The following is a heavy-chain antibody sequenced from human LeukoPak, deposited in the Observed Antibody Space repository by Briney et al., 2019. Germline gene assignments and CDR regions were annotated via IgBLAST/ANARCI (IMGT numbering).Heavy chain of an antibody. Sequence: PSETLSLSCTVSDDSISSYYWTWIRQPPGKGLEWIGHIYYSGSTSYNPSLKSRVTMSLDTSKNQFSLKLSSVTAADTAVYYCARQFDPWGQGTLVTVSS. CDR2: IYYSGST. J-gene: IGHJ5*02. CDR3: ARQFDP. V-gene: IGHV4-59*01. CDR1: DDSISSYY.